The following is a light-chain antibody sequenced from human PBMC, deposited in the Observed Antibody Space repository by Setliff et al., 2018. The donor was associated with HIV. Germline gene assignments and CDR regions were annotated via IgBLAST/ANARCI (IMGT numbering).Light chain of an antibody. J-gene: IGLJ1*01. V-gene: IGLV2-23*02. CDR3: CSYAGSSTCV. Sequence: QSALAQPASVSGSPGQSITISCTGTSSDVGTYNLVSWYQQHPGKAPKLIISEVTKRPSGVSNRFSGSKSGNTASLTISGLQAEDEADYYCCSYAGSSTCVFGTGTKVTVL. CDR2: EVT. CDR1: SSDVGTYNL.